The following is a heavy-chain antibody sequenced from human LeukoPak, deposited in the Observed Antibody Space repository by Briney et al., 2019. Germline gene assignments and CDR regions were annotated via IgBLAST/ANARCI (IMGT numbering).Heavy chain of an antibody. CDR1: GYTFTSYD. CDR3: ARGRISLRGMVRGVIRQYYFDY. CDR2: MNPNSGNT. J-gene: IGHJ4*02. Sequence: ASVKVSCKASGYTFTSYDINWVRQATGQGLEWMGWMNPNSGNTGYAQKFQGRVTMTRNTPISTAYMELSNLRSEDTAVYYCARGRISLRGMVRGVIRQYYFDYWGQGTLVTVSS. D-gene: IGHD3-10*01. V-gene: IGHV1-8*01.